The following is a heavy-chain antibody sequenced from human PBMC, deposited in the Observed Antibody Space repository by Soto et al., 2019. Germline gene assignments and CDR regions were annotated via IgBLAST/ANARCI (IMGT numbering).Heavy chain of an antibody. D-gene: IGHD5-18*01. CDR1: GGSISNYY. V-gene: IGHV4-59*01. CDR3: AKDSGYNYGYFRWFDP. Sequence: SETLSLTCSVSGGSISNYYWSWIRQPPGRGLEWIGHIFYSGSTNYNPDIKSRVTITVDTSKSQFSLKLCSVTAADMAVYYCAKDSGYNYGYFRWFDPWGQGTLVTVS. J-gene: IGHJ5*02. CDR2: IFYSGST.